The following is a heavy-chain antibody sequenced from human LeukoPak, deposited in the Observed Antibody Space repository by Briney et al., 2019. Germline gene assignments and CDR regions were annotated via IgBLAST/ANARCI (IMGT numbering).Heavy chain of an antibody. D-gene: IGHD3-16*02. CDR2: ISSSSSYI. V-gene: IGHV3-21*01. J-gene: IGHJ4*02. CDR3: ARDSYDYVWGSYRYHIDY. CDR1: GFTFSSYS. Sequence: GGSLRLSCAASGFTFSSYSMNWVRQAPGKGLEWVSSISSSSSYIYYADSVKGRFTISRDNAKNSLYLQMNSLRAEDTAVYYCARDSYDYVWGSYRYHIDYWGQGTLVTVSS.